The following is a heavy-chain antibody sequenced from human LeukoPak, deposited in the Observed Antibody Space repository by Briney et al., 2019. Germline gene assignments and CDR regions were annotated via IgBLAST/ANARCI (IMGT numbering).Heavy chain of an antibody. D-gene: IGHD3-16*02. CDR2: IYSGGST. CDR3: AGGGYDYVWGSYRYEVFDY. V-gene: IGHV3-66*01. Sequence: GGSLRLSCAASGFTVSSNYMSWVRQAPGKGLEWVSVIYSGGSTYYADSVKGRFTISRDNSKNTLYLQMNSLRAEDTAVYYGAGGGYDYVWGSYRYEVFDYWGQGTLVTVSS. J-gene: IGHJ4*02. CDR1: GFTVSSNY.